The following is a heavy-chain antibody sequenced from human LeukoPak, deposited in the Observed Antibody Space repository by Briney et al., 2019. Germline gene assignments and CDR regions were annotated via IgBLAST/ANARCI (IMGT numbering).Heavy chain of an antibody. CDR2: ISSSGSTI. Sequence: GGSLRLSCAASGFTFSDYYMSWIRQAPGKGLEWVSYISSSGSTIYYADSVKGRFTISRDNAKNSLYLQMNSLRAEDTAVYYCAREGITIFGVVIIRDFDYWGQGALVTVSS. V-gene: IGHV3-11*04. J-gene: IGHJ4*02. CDR3: AREGITIFGVVIIRDFDY. CDR1: GFTFSDYY. D-gene: IGHD3-3*01.